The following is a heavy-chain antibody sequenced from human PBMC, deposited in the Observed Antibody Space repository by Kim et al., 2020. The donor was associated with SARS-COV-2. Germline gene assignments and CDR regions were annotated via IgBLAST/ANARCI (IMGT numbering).Heavy chain of an antibody. Sequence: GGSLRLSCAASGFTFSSYWMSWVRQAPGKGLEWVANIKQDGSEKYYVDSVKGRFTISRDNAKNSLYLQMNSLRAEDTAVYYCARDVGETFYSSGWYDDAFDIWGQGTMVTVSS. CDR1: GFTFSSYW. J-gene: IGHJ3*02. D-gene: IGHD6-19*01. CDR2: IKQDGSEK. CDR3: ARDVGETFYSSGWYDDAFDI. V-gene: IGHV3-7*01.